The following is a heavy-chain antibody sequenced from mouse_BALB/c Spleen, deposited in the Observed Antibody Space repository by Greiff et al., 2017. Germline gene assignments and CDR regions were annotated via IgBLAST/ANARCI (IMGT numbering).Heavy chain of an antibody. CDR3: ARGGQLGLRDAMDY. D-gene: IGHD3-1*01. CDR1: GYSFTGYN. Sequence: EVQGVESGPELEKPGASVKISCKASGYSFTGYNMNWVKQSNGKSLEWIGNIDPYYGGTSYNQKFKGKATLTVDKSSSTAYMQLKSLTSEDSAVYYCARGGQLGLRDAMDYWGQGTSVTVSS. J-gene: IGHJ4*01. V-gene: IGHV1-39*01. CDR2: IDPYYGGT.